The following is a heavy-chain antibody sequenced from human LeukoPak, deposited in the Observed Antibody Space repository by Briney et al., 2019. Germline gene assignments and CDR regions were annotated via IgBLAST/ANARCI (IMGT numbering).Heavy chain of an antibody. CDR3: AKDRLSGSESYGILDY. V-gene: IGHV3-23*01. J-gene: IGHJ4*02. CDR1: GFTFGTYA. D-gene: IGHD3-10*01. Sequence: GGSLRLSCAASGFTFGTYAMSWVRQAPGKGLEWVSAISGSGGRTYYADSVKGRFTISRDNSKNTLYLQINSLRAEDTAVYYCAKDRLSGSESYGILDYWGQGTLVTVSS. CDR2: ISGSGGRT.